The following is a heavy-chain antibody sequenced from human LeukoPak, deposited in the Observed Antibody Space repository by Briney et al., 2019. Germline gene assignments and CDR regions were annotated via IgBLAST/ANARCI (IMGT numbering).Heavy chain of an antibody. J-gene: IGHJ3*01. CDR2: IWHDGSHG. D-gene: IGHD1-26*01. CDR3: ARDHGSFTDALEM. Sequence: GRSLRLSCEASGFTFRTYGMHWVRQAPGKGLEWVAVIWHDGSHGYYADSVKGRFSISRDNSKNMVYLQMNNLRAEDMALYYCARDHGSFTDALEMWGQGTMVTVSS. CDR1: GFTFRTYG. V-gene: IGHV3-33*01.